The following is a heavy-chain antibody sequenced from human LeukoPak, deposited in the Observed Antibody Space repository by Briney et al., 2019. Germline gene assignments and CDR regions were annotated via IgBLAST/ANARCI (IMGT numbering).Heavy chain of an antibody. J-gene: IGHJ4*02. Sequence: GGSLRLSCAASGFAFNNYGMHWVRQAPGKGLEWVGVMWSEDNSQHYADSVKGRFTISKDSSKNTLYLQMNSLRAEDTAVYYCARGLRGTTFDYWGQGTLVTVSS. CDR1: GFAFNNYG. D-gene: IGHD4-11*01. CDR2: MWSEDNSQ. CDR3: ARGLRGTTFDY. V-gene: IGHV3-33*01.